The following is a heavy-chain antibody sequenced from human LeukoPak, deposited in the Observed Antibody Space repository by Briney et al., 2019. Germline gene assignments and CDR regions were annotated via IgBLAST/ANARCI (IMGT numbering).Heavy chain of an antibody. CDR1: GYTFTDYY. J-gene: IGHJ4*02. CDR2: INPKSGGT. V-gene: IGHV1-2*02. Sequence: ASVKVSCKSSGYTFTDYYMHWVRQAPGQGLEWMGWINPKSGGTNYAQKFQGRVTMTRDTSISTAYMELSRLRSDDTAVYYCAPSSGWNPFDYWGQGTLVTVSS. CDR3: APSSGWNPFDY. D-gene: IGHD6-19*01.